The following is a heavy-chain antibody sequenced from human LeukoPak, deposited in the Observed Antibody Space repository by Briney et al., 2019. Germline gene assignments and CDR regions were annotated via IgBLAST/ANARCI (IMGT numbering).Heavy chain of an antibody. Sequence: GGSLRLSCTASGFTFGDYAMSWVRQAPGKGLEWVGFIRSKAYGGTTEYAASVKGRFTISRDDSKSIAYLQMNSLKTEDTAVYYCTRDFEEAFDIWGQGTMVTVSS. V-gene: IGHV3-49*04. CDR3: TRDFEEAFDI. CDR2: IRSKAYGGTT. J-gene: IGHJ3*02. D-gene: IGHD3-9*01. CDR1: GFTFGDYA.